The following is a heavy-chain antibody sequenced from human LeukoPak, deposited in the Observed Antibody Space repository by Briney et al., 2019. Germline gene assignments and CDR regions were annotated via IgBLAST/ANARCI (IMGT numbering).Heavy chain of an antibody. V-gene: IGHV1-2*02. CDR3: ARGPTSIAVAANFDY. Sequence: GASVKVSCKASGYAFTGYYIHWVRQAPGQGLKWMGWINPNSGGTNYAQKFQGRVTMTRDTSISTACKELSRLRFDDTAVYYCARGPTSIAVAANFDYWGQGTLVTVSS. J-gene: IGHJ4*02. CDR2: INPNSGGT. D-gene: IGHD6-19*01. CDR1: GYAFTGYY.